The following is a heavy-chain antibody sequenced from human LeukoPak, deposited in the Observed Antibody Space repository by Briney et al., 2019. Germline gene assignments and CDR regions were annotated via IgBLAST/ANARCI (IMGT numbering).Heavy chain of an antibody. Sequence: ASVKVSCKASGYTFTSYGISWVRQAPGQGLEWMGWISAYNGNTNYAQKLQGRVTMTTDTSTSTAYMELRSLRSDDTAVYYCARDFHPLNIVRATSFDYWGQGTLVTVSS. V-gene: IGHV1-18*01. J-gene: IGHJ4*02. CDR1: GYTFTSYG. D-gene: IGHD1-26*01. CDR3: ARDFHPLNIVRATSFDY. CDR2: ISAYNGNT.